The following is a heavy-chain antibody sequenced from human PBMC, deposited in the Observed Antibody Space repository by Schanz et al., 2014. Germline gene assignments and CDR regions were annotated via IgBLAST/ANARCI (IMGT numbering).Heavy chain of an antibody. Sequence: QAQLVQSGGEVKKPGASLKVSCKASGYSFTSYGFSWVRQAPGQGLEWMGWISAYNGHTNYAQKFQGRVTMTKDTLTNTAYMEVRRLRSDDTAVYYCARNIIATARAYDIWGQGTMVTVSS. D-gene: IGHD6-13*01. J-gene: IGHJ3*02. V-gene: IGHV1-18*01. CDR3: ARNIIATARAYDI. CDR1: GYSFTSYG. CDR2: ISAYNGHT.